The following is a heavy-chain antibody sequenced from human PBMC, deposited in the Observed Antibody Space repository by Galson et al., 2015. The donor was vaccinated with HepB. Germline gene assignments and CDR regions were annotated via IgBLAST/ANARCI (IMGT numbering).Heavy chain of an antibody. D-gene: IGHD2-8*01. CDR3: AKDLTRMYAVGINDY. CDR2: LSSDGRVK. CDR1: GFTFSDFG. Sequence: SLRLSCAASGFTFSDFGMHWVRLSPGKGLEWVALLSSDGRVKYYVDSVKGRFTISRDNSKNTLYLQMNSLRAEDTAVYYCAKDLTRMYAVGINDYWGQGTLVTVSS. V-gene: IGHV3-30*18. J-gene: IGHJ4*02.